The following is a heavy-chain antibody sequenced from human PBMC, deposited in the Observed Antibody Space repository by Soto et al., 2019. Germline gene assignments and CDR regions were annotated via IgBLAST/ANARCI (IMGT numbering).Heavy chain of an antibody. CDR2: IYYSGST. D-gene: IGHD6-6*01. CDR3: ARRRIAAFGYFDY. Sequence: SETLSLTCTVSGGSISSSSYYWGWIRQPPGKGLEWIGSIYYSGSTYYNPSLKSRVTISVDTSKNQFSLKLSSVTAADTAVYYCARRRIAAFGYFDYWGQGTLVTVSS. CDR1: GGSISSSSYY. J-gene: IGHJ4*02. V-gene: IGHV4-39*01.